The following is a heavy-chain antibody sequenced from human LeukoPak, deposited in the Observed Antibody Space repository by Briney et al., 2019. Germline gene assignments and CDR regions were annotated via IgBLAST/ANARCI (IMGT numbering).Heavy chain of an antibody. CDR3: ARGYCSGGACYSADY. J-gene: IGHJ4*02. D-gene: IGHD2-15*01. CDR2: INPSGGTT. Sequence: ASVKVSCKASGYTFTSYYMHWVRQAPGQGLEWMGIINPSGGTTSYAQKFQGRVTMTRDTSTSTVYMELSSLRSEDTAVYYCARGYCSGGACYSADYWGQGTLVTVSS. CDR1: GYTFTSYY. V-gene: IGHV1-46*01.